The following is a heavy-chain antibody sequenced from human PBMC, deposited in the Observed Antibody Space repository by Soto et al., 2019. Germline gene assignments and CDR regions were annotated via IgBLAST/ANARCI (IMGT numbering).Heavy chain of an antibody. J-gene: IGHJ6*02. D-gene: IGHD6-19*01. V-gene: IGHV5-51*01. CDR3: YYGMDV. Sequence: GESLKISCQGSGYSFISYWIGWVRQMPGKGLEWMGIIYPGDSDTRYSPSFQGQVTISADKSISTAYLQWQAGTFGWLWDSNYYYGMDVWGQGTTVTVSS. CDR1: GYSFISYW. CDR2: IYPGDSDT.